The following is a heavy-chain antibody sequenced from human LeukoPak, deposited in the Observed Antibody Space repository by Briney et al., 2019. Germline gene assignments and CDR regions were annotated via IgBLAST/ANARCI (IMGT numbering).Heavy chain of an antibody. CDR3: ASDYYYGSGSYSP. CDR1: GGSISSYY. Sequence: SETLSLTCTVSGGSISSYYWSWIRQPPGKGLEWIGYIYYSGSTNYNPSLKSRVTISGDTSKNQFSLKLSSVTAADTAVYYCASDYYYGSGSYSPWGQGTLVTVSS. D-gene: IGHD3-10*01. V-gene: IGHV4-59*01. CDR2: IYYSGST. J-gene: IGHJ5*02.